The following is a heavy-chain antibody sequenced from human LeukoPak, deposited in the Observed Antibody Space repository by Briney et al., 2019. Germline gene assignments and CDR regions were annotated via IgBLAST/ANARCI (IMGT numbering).Heavy chain of an antibody. V-gene: IGHV3-15*01. J-gene: IGHJ4*02. Sequence: GGSLRLSCAASGFSFSDAWMTWVRQAPEKGLEWVGRIKSKTDGGTTDYAAPVKGRFTISRDDSKNTLYLQMNSLKTEDTAVYYCTTDLHYDILTGYYGSSYYFDYWGQGTLVTVPS. D-gene: IGHD3-9*01. CDR3: TTDLHYDILTGYYGSSYYFDY. CDR1: GFSFSDAW. CDR2: IKSKTDGGTT.